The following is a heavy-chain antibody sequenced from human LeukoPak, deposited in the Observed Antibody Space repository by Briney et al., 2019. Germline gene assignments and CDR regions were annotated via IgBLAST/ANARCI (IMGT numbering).Heavy chain of an antibody. CDR1: GFTFSAYW. Sequence: QPGGSLRLSCAASGFTFSAYWMSWVRQAPGKGLEWVANINQDGSEKYYVDSVKGRFTISRDNAKNSLYLQMNSLRAEDTAVYYCAREFAGRREGYSPDYWGQGTLVTVSS. CDR3: AREFAGRREGYSPDY. J-gene: IGHJ4*02. CDR2: INQDGSEK. D-gene: IGHD5-24*01. V-gene: IGHV3-7*01.